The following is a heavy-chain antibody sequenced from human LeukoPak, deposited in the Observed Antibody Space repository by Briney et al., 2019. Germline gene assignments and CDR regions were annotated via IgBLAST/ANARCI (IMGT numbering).Heavy chain of an antibody. Sequence: PGGSLRLSCVASGFTFSSYWMSWVRQAPGKGLEWVANIKQDGSEKYYVDSVKGRFTISRDNAKNSLYLQMNSLRAEDTAVYYCASLSYWNAFDIWGQGTMVTVSS. CDR2: IKQDGSEK. D-gene: IGHD1-26*01. CDR3: ASLSYWNAFDI. CDR1: GFTFSSYW. J-gene: IGHJ3*02. V-gene: IGHV3-7*01.